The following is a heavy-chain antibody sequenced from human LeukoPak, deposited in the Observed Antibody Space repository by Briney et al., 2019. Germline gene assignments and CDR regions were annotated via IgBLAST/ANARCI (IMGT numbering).Heavy chain of an antibody. CDR2: INPNIGAT. D-gene: IGHD6-19*01. CDR3: ARDRVGSGWPRPYYFEH. Sequence: ASVKVSRKPSGYTFTGYYLHWVRQAPGQALEWMGWINPNIGATMYAEKFQGRVTMTRDTSISTAYMEMSSLRSDDTALYYCARDRVGSGWPRPYYFEHWGKGTLVTVSS. CDR1: GYTFTGYY. V-gene: IGHV1-2*02. J-gene: IGHJ4*02.